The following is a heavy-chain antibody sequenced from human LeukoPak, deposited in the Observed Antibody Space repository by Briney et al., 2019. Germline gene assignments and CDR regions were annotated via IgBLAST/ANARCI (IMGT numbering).Heavy chain of an antibody. Sequence: GGSLTLFCAPSGFTFSRYAMSWVRQAPGKGLEWVSASSGSGGSTYYADSVKGRFTSSRDNSKNTLYLQMISLRAEDTSVYYCAKDSSLLFGEPVFDHWGQGTLVTVSS. D-gene: IGHD3-10*01. CDR3: AKDSSLLFGEPVFDH. V-gene: IGHV3-23*01. CDR2: SSGSGGST. CDR1: GFTFSRYA. J-gene: IGHJ4*02.